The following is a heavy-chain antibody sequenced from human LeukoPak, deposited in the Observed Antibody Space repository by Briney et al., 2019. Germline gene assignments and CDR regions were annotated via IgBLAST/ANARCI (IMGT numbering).Heavy chain of an antibody. D-gene: IGHD3-3*01. Sequence: APVKVSCKASGYTFSSSDINWVRQATGQGLEWMGWMNPNSGHTGYAQKFQGRITFTRNTSISTAYMELSSLRPEDTAVYFCARGVDYALWSDSSYQFYYMDVWGKGATVTVSS. J-gene: IGHJ6*03. CDR3: ARGVDYALWSDSSYQFYYMDV. CDR2: MNPNSGHT. CDR1: GYTFSSSD. V-gene: IGHV1-8*03.